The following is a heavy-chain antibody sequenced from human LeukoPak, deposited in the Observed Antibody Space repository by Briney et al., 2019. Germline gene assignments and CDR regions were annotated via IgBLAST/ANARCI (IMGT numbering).Heavy chain of an antibody. Sequence: TSETLSLTCTVSGGSISSYYWSWIRQPPGKGLEWIGYIYTSGSTNYNPSLESRVTISVDTSKNQFSLKLSSVTAADTAVYYCARQAVGAIPYYYYYYMDVWGKGTTVTVSS. D-gene: IGHD1-26*01. CDR3: ARQAVGAIPYYYYYYMDV. CDR2: IYTSGST. CDR1: GGSISSYY. V-gene: IGHV4-4*09. J-gene: IGHJ6*03.